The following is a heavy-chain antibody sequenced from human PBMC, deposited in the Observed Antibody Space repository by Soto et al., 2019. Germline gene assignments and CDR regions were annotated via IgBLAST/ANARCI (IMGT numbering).Heavy chain of an antibody. CDR3: AHGSLTPDH. CDR2: ISGSGGST. Sequence: EVQVLESGGGLVQPGGSLRLSCAASGFTFATYGMSWVRQAPGKGLEWVSGISGSGGSTYYADSVKGRFTISRDNSKNTLYLQMNSLRSEDTAVYYCAHGSLTPDHWGQGTLVTVSS. CDR1: GFTFATYG. V-gene: IGHV3-23*01. J-gene: IGHJ4*02.